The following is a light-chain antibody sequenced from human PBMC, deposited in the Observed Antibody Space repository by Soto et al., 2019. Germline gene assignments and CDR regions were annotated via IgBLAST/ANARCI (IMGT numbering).Light chain of an antibody. V-gene: IGKV3-15*01. CDR1: QSVSSN. J-gene: IGKJ2*01. CDR2: GAS. Sequence: EIVMTQSPATLSVSPGERATLSCRASQSVSSNLAWYQQKPGQAPRLLIYGASTRATGIPARFSGSGSGTEFTLTSSSLHSEDFAVYYCQQYNDWPPKYTFGQGTKLEIK. CDR3: QQYNDWPPKYT.